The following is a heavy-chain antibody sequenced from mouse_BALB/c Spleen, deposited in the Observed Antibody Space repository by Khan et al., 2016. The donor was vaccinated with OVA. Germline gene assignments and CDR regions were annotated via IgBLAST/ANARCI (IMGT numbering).Heavy chain of an antibody. CDR3: ARQPYYHYYIMDY. V-gene: IGHV2-6-1*01. D-gene: IGHD2-10*01. CDR1: GFSLTNYG. J-gene: IGHJ4*01. Sequence: QVQLKESGPGLVAPSQSLSITCTISGFSLTNYGVHWVRQPPGKGLEWLGVIWSDGSTTYNSALQSRLSISKDNSKSQVFLKMNSLQTDDTAMYYCARQPYYHYYIMDYWGQGTSVTVSS. CDR2: IWSDGST.